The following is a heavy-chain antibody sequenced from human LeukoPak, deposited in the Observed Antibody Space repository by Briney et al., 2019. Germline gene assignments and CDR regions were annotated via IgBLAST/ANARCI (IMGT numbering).Heavy chain of an antibody. J-gene: IGHJ4*02. Sequence: PSETLSLTCAVYGGSFSGYYWSWIRQPPGKGLEWIGEINHSGSTNYNPSLKSRVTISVDTSKNQFSLKLSSVTAADTAVYYCARGIFGVASSYYFDFWGQGTLVTVSS. CDR2: INHSGST. V-gene: IGHV4-34*01. D-gene: IGHD3-3*01. CDR3: ARGIFGVASSYYFDF. CDR1: GGSFSGYY.